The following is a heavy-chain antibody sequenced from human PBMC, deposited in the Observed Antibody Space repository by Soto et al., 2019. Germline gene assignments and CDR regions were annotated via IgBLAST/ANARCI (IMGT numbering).Heavy chain of an antibody. V-gene: IGHV3-23*01. CDR2: ISGSGGST. J-gene: IGHJ3*02. Sequence: PGGSLRLSCAASGFTFSSYAMSWVRQAPGKGLEWVSAISGSGGSTYYADSVKGRFTISRDNSKNTLYLQMNSLRAEDTAVYYCAKMYYDSSGYYPPMGAFDIWGQGILVTVSS. D-gene: IGHD3-22*01. CDR3: AKMYYDSSGYYPPMGAFDI. CDR1: GFTFSSYA.